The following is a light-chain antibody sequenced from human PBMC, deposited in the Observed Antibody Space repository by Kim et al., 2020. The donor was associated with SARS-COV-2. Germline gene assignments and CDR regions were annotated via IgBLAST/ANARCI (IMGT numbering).Light chain of an antibody. V-gene: IGLV2-14*04. Sequence: GQSITISCAGTSSDVGAYNYVSWYQQHPGKVPKLMIYDVFKRPSGVSNRFSGSKSGDTASLTISGLQAEDEADYYCSSYTSSITLVFGGGTQLTVL. CDR3: SSYTSSITLV. CDR1: SSDVGAYNY. J-gene: IGLJ2*01. CDR2: DVF.